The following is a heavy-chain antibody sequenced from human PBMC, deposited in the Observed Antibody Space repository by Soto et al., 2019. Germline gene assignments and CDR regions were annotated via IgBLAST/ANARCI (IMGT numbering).Heavy chain of an antibody. V-gene: IGHV6-1*01. CDR2: TYYRSKWYN. D-gene: IGHD2-15*01. CDR1: GDSVSSNSGA. J-gene: IGHJ4*02. Sequence: PSPTLSLTCAMSGDSVSSNSGAWNWIRQSPSRGLEWLGRTYYRSKWYNEYAVSVKSRITINPDTSKNQFSLQLNSVTPDDTAVYYCATGGRHTHPSYYFVFWDQGAWVTVSS. CDR3: ATGGRHTHPSYYFVF.